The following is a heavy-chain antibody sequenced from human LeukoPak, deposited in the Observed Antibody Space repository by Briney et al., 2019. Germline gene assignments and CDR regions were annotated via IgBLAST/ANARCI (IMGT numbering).Heavy chain of an antibody. Sequence: PGGSLRLSCAAPGFTFSSYAMSWVRQAPGKGLEWVSAISGSGGSTYYADSVKGRFTISRDNSKNTLYLQMNSLRAEDTAVYYCAKFSSYYYDSSGYGAFDIWGQGTMVTVSS. CDR3: AKFSSYYYDSSGYGAFDI. CDR1: GFTFSSYA. D-gene: IGHD3-22*01. V-gene: IGHV3-23*01. J-gene: IGHJ3*02. CDR2: ISGSGGST.